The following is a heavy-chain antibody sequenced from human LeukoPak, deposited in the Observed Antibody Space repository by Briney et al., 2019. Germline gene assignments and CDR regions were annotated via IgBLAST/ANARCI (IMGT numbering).Heavy chain of an antibody. CDR2: IYYSGST. J-gene: IGHJ6*02. CDR3: ARLYYGSGSLNYYYGMDV. D-gene: IGHD3-10*01. CDR1: GGSISSSSYY. Sequence: SETLSLTCTVSGGSISSSSYYWGWIRQPPGKGLEWIGSIYYSGSTYYNPSLRSRVNISVDTSKNQFSLKLSSVTAADTAVYYCARLYYGSGSLNYYYGMDVWGQGTTVTVSS. V-gene: IGHV4-39*01.